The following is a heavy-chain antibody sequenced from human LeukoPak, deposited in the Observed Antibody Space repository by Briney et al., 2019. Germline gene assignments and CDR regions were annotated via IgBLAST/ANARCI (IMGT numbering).Heavy chain of an antibody. CDR2: ISNSGGTI. J-gene: IGHJ2*01. CDR3: ARDPDRNYWYSDL. Sequence: GGSLRLSCAASGFIFSSYEMNWVRQAPGEGLEWVSYISNSGGTIYYADSVRGRFTISRDNANNSLFLQMSSLRADDTAVYYCARDPDRNYWYSDLWGRGTLVTVSS. CDR1: GFIFSSYE. D-gene: IGHD1-14*01. V-gene: IGHV3-48*03.